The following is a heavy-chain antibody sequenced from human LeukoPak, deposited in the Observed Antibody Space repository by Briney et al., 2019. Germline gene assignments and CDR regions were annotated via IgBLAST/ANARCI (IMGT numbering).Heavy chain of an antibody. CDR3: ARRPAWNCSSTSCRTDRFDY. CDR1: GGSFSGYY. V-gene: IGHV4-34*01. J-gene: IGHJ4*02. Sequence: SETLSLTCAVYGGSFSGYYWSWIRQPPGKGLEWIGEINHSGSTNYNPSLKSRVTISVDTSKNQFSLKLSSVTAADTAVYYCARRPAWNCSSTSCRTDRFDYWGQGTLVTVSS. CDR2: INHSGST. D-gene: IGHD2-2*01.